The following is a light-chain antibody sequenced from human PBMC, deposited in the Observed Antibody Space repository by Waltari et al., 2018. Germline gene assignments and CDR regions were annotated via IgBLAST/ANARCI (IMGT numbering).Light chain of an antibody. J-gene: IGLJ1*01. CDR2: DVS. Sequence: QSALTQPRSVSGSPGQSVTISCTGTSSDVGTYNYVSWYQQHPGKAPRLMIYDVSKRPSGVPYRFSGSKSGNTASLTISGLQAEDEADYYCCSYAGSYTDVFGTGTKVTVL. CDR1: SSDVGTYNY. CDR3: CSYAGSYTDV. V-gene: IGLV2-11*01.